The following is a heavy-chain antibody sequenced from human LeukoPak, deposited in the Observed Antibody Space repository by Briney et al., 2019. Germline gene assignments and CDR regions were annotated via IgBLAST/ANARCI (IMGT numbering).Heavy chain of an antibody. CDR2: IYYSGST. CDR1: GGSISSYS. Sequence: SETLSLICTVSGGSISSYSWSWIRQPPGKGLEWIGSIYYSGSTYYNPSLKSRVTISVDTSKNQFSLKLSSVTAADTAVYYCARVYCSGGSCYLDYWGQGTLVTVSS. V-gene: IGHV4-39*07. D-gene: IGHD2-15*01. J-gene: IGHJ4*02. CDR3: ARVYCSGGSCYLDY.